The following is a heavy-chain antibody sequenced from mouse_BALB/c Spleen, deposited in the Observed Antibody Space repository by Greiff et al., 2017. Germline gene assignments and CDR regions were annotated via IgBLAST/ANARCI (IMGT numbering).Heavy chain of an antibody. CDR3: ARLYDGYPYYAMDY. V-gene: IGHV1-14*01. D-gene: IGHD2-3*01. CDR2: INPYNDGT. Sequence: LVESVPELVKPGASVKMSCKASGYTFTSYVMHWVKQKPGQGLEWIGYINPYNDGTKYNEKFKGKATLTSDKSSSTAYMELSSLTSEDSAVYYCARLYDGYPYYAMDYWGQGTSVTVSS. J-gene: IGHJ4*01. CDR1: GYTFTSYV.